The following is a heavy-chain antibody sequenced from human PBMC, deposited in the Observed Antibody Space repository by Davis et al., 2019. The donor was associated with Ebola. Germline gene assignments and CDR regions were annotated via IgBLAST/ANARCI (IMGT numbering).Heavy chain of an antibody. Sequence: GGSLRLSCAASGFTFSSYSMNWVRQAPGKGLEWVSYISSSSSTIYYADSVKGRFPISRDNAKNSLYLQMNSLRDEDTAVYYCAREKHCSSTSCYKAASGWWDYWGQGTLVTVSS. J-gene: IGHJ4*02. CDR3: AREKHCSSTSCYKAASGWWDY. CDR2: ISSSSSTI. CDR1: GFTFSSYS. V-gene: IGHV3-48*02. D-gene: IGHD2-2*02.